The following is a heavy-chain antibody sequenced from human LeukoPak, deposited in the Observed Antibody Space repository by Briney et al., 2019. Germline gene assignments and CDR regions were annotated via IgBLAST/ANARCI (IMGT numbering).Heavy chain of an antibody. CDR2: ISSSSSYK. Sequence: GGSLRLSCAASGFTFSSYSMNWVRQAPGKGLEWVSSISSSSSYKYYADSVKGRFTISRDNAKNSLYLQMNSLRAEDTAVYYCAREARSSGYSSSWFGYYFDYWGQGTLVTVSS. CDR3: AREARSSGYSSSWFGYYFDY. CDR1: GFTFSSYS. J-gene: IGHJ4*02. D-gene: IGHD6-13*01. V-gene: IGHV3-21*01.